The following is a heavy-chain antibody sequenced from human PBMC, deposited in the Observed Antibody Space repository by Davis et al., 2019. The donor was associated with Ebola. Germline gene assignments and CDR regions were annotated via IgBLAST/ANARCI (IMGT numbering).Heavy chain of an antibody. Sequence: AASVKVSCKASGYTFTTSYMYWVRQAPGQGLEWMGMINPSGGSTTYAQKFQGRVTMTRDTSTSTIYMELTRLSSEDTAVYYCARVGYQWNYRGFLDYWGQGTLVTVSS. D-gene: IGHD1-7*01. J-gene: IGHJ4*02. CDR1: GYTFTTSY. CDR3: ARVGYQWNYRGFLDY. CDR2: INPSGGST. V-gene: IGHV1-46*01.